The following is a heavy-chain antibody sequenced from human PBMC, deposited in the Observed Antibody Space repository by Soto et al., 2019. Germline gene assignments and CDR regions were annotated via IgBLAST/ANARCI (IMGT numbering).Heavy chain of an antibody. CDR3: ASHYDMWSGHLSPVDY. CDR2: IDTSSTKI. CDR1: GYTFSDYY. D-gene: IGHD3-3*01. J-gene: IGHJ4*02. Sequence: QVQLVGSGGDLVKRGGSLRLSCAASGYTFSDYYMIWIRQAPGKGLEWISYIDTSSTKIYYTDSVKGRFTISRDNAKNSLYLEMNSLRDEDTAVYYCASHYDMWSGHLSPVDYWGQGTLVTVSS. V-gene: IGHV3-11*01.